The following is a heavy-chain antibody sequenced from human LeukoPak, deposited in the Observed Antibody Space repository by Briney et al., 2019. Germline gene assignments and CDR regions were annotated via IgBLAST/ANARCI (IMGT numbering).Heavy chain of an antibody. D-gene: IGHD3-16*01. Sequence: GGSLRLSCATSGFTFNTYAMNWVRQAPGKGLEWVAFIRYDGSNYYYADSVKGRFTISRDNSKNTLYLQMNSLRAEDTAVYYCARDTRMIDDTLLDVWGKGTTVTVSS. CDR1: GFTFNTYA. CDR3: ARDTRMIDDTLLDV. J-gene: IGHJ6*04. V-gene: IGHV3-30*02. CDR2: IRYDGSNY.